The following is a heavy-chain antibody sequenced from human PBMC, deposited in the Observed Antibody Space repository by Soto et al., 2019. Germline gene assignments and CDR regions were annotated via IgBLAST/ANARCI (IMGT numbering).Heavy chain of an antibody. CDR1: GFTFSSYA. V-gene: IGHV3-30-3*01. CDR2: ISYDGTNK. CDR3: AREGSKIVATITGYFDY. D-gene: IGHD5-12*01. Sequence: QVQLVESGGGVVQPGRSLRLSCAASGFTFSSYAMHWVRQAPGKGLEWVAVISYDGTNKYYAYSVKGRFTISRDNSKNTLYLHMSSLRAEDTAVYYCAREGSKIVATITGYFDYWGRGTLVCVSS. J-gene: IGHJ4*02.